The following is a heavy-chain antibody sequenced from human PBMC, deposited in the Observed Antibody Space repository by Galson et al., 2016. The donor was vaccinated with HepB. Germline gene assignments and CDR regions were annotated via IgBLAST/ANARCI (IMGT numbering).Heavy chain of an antibody. CDR3: ARGHLGNYDILTGYTLRGRFDP. J-gene: IGHJ5*02. V-gene: IGHV4-31*03. CDR1: GGSISSGIYY. CDR2: IYYSGST. D-gene: IGHD3-9*01. Sequence: TLSLTCTVSGGSISSGIYYWSWIRQHPGQGLEWIGYIYYSGSTYYNPSLKSRLTISEDTSKNQFSLKLTSVTAADTAVYYCARGHLGNYDILTGYTLRGRFDPWGQGTLVTVSS.